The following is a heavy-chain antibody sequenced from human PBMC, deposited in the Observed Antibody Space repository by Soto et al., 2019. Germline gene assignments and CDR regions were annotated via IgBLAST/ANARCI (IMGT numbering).Heavy chain of an antibody. CDR2: IYDSGST. J-gene: IGHJ4*02. V-gene: IGHV4-59*01. Sequence: PSETQYLRCPVSGAASIIYYWSWIRQPPGKGLEWIGYIYDSGSTNYNPSLKSRVTISVDTSKNQFSLKLTSVTAADTAVYYCAAPPRYWGQGTLVIVS. CDR3: AAPPRY. CDR1: GAASIIYY. D-gene: IGHD6-6*01.